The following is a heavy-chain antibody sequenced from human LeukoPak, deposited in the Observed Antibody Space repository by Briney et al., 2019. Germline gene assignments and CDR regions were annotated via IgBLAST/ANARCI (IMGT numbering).Heavy chain of an antibody. CDR3: ATPYRSIAAAGTRYYYGMDV. Sequence: SVKVSCKASGGTFSSYAISWVRQASGQGLEWMGGIIPIFGTANYAQKFQGRVTITADESTSTAYMELSSLRSEDTAVYYCATPYRSIAAAGTRYYYGMDVWGQGTTVTVSS. V-gene: IGHV1-69*13. CDR2: IIPIFGTA. J-gene: IGHJ6*02. D-gene: IGHD6-13*01. CDR1: GGTFSSYA.